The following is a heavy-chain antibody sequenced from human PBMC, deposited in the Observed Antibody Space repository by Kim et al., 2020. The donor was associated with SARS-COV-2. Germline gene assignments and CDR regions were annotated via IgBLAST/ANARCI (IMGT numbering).Heavy chain of an antibody. CDR1: GFTFSTYA. Sequence: GGSLRLSCAASGFTFSTYAMSWVRQAPGKGLKWVSGISGTGGGTYYADSVKGRFTISRDNSKNTLYLQMNSLRAEDTAIYYCAKDRYCTGGNCWDAFDIWGQGTMVTASS. J-gene: IGHJ3*02. CDR3: AKDRYCTGGNCWDAFDI. CDR2: ISGTGGGT. V-gene: IGHV3-23*01. D-gene: IGHD2-8*02.